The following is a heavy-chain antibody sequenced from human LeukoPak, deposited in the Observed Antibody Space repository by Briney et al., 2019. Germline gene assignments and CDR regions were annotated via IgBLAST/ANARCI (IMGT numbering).Heavy chain of an antibody. J-gene: IGHJ4*02. V-gene: IGHV1-2*02. CDR3: ARGPATGDFDY. D-gene: IGHD7-27*01. CDR1: GYTFNIYY. CDR2: INPNSGAT. Sequence: ASVTVSCKASGYTFNIYYMHWMRQAPGQRLEWMGWINPNSGATNYAQKFQGRVTMTRDTSISTAYMELRSLRSDDTAVYYCARGPATGDFDYWGQGTLVTVSS.